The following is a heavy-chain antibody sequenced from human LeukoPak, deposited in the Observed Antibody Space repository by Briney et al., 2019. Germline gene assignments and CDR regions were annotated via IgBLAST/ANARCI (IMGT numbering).Heavy chain of an antibody. CDR3: AKDTAMAYYFDY. V-gene: IGHV1-2*02. CDR2: INPNSGGT. J-gene: IGHJ4*02. D-gene: IGHD5-18*01. Sequence: ASVKVSCTASGYTFSDYYIHWLRQAPGQGLEWMGWINPNSGGTNYAQKFQGRVTMTRDTSISTAYMELSRLRSDDTAVYYCAKDTAMAYYFDYWGQGTLVTVSS. CDR1: GYTFSDYY.